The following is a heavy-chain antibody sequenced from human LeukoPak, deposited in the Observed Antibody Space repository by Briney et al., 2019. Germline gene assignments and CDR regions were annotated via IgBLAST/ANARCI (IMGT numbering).Heavy chain of an antibody. D-gene: IGHD3-22*01. V-gene: IGHV3-21*04. J-gene: IGHJ5*02. CDR3: AKDKPIHYYDSSGYSP. CDR2: ISSSSSYI. CDR1: GFTFSSYS. Sequence: GGSLRLSCAASGFTFSSYSMNWVRQAPGKGLEWVSSISSSSSYIYYADSVKGRFTISRDNAKNSLYLQMNSLRAEDTAVYYCAKDKPIHYYDSSGYSPWGQGTLVTVSS.